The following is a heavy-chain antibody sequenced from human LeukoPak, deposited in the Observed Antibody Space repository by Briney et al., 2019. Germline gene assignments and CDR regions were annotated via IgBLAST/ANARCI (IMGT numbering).Heavy chain of an antibody. Sequence: SQTLSLTCTVSGGSISSGDYYWSWIRQPPGKGLEWIGYIYYSGSTYYNPSLNSRVTMSVDTSKNQFSLKLSSVTAADTAVYYCARGGIVLMVYAIPPYFDYWGQGTLVTVSS. J-gene: IGHJ4*02. CDR2: IYYSGST. V-gene: IGHV4-30-4*08. CDR1: GGSISSGDYY. CDR3: ARGGIVLMVYAIPPYFDY. D-gene: IGHD2-8*01.